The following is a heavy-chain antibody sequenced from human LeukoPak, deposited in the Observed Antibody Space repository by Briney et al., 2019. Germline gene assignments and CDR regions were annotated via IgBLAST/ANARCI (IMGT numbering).Heavy chain of an antibody. CDR2: IAYSGST. Sequence: SETLSLTCTVSGGSIGSYYWTWIRQSPGNGLEWIGYIAYSGSTNYDPSLKSRVTISVDTSKNQFSLKLRSVTAADTAVYYCARDGGKWNDDGYYHYMDVWGKGTTVTISS. D-gene: IGHD1-1*01. V-gene: IGHV4-59*01. CDR3: ARDGGKWNDDGYYHYMDV. CDR1: GGSIGSYY. J-gene: IGHJ6*03.